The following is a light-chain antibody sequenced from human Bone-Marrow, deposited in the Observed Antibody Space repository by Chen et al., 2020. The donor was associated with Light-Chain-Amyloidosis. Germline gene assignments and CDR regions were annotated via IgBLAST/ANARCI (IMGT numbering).Light chain of an antibody. CDR1: NIGSTS. V-gene: IGLV3-21*02. J-gene: IGLJ3*02. Sequence: SYVLTQPSSVSVAPGQTATIACGGNNIGSTSVHWYQQTPGQAPLLVVYDDSDRPSGLPGRLSCSNSGNTAALNSSGVEAGDEADYYCQVWDRSSDRPVFGGGTKLTV. CDR3: QVWDRSSDRPV. CDR2: DDS.